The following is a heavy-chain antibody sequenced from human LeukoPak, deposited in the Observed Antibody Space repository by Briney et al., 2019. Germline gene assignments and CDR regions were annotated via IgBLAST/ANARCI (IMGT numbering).Heavy chain of an antibody. D-gene: IGHD3-16*02. Sequence: EASVKVSCKASGGTFSSHAISWVRQAPGQGLEWMGRIIPIFGTANYAQKFQGRVTITTDESTSTAYMELSSLRSEDTAVYYCARGPYDYVWGSYRYYFDYWGQGTLVTVSS. CDR1: GGTFSSHA. CDR2: IIPIFGTA. J-gene: IGHJ4*02. CDR3: ARGPYDYVWGSYRYYFDY. V-gene: IGHV1-69*05.